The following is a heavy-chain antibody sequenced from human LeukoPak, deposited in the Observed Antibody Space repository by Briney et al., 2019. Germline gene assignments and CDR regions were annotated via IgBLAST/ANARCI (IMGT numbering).Heavy chain of an antibody. CDR3: ARGPDSSGYCSGWVYYYYYYMDV. CDR2: MNPNSGNT. Sequence: ASVKVSCKASGYTFTSYDINWVRQASGQGLEWMGWMNPNSGNTGYAQKYQGRVTMTRNTSISTAYMELSSLRSEDTAVYYCARGPDSSGYCSGWVYYYYYYMDVWGKGTTVTVSS. CDR1: GYTFTSYD. D-gene: IGHD3-22*01. J-gene: IGHJ6*03. V-gene: IGHV1-8*01.